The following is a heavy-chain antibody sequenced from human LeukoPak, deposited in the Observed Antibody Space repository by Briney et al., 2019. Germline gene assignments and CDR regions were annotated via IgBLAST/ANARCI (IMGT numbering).Heavy chain of an antibody. Sequence: ASETLSLTYTVSGGSISSYYWSWIRQPPGKGLEWMGYIYYSGSTNHNPSLQRRITITVDTSKNQCSLKLSSVTAADTAVYYCARDAGVVPYYFDYWGQGTLVTVSS. CDR3: ARDAGVVPYYFDY. V-gene: IGHV4-59*01. D-gene: IGHD3-3*01. CDR2: IYYSGST. CDR1: GGSISSYY. J-gene: IGHJ4*02.